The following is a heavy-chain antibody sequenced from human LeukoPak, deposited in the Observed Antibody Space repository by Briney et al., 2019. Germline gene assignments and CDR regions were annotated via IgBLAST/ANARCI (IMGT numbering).Heavy chain of an antibody. CDR1: GFSLRTRGMC. CDR3: ARTALEIDRSGWYDYHGMDV. D-gene: IGHD6-19*01. J-gene: IGHJ6*02. V-gene: IGHV2-70*11. Sequence: ESGPALVRPTQSLTLTCTFSGFSLRTRGMCVSWIRQPPGKALEWLARIDWDDDKYYSTSLKTRLTISKDTSKNQVVLTMTNMDPVDTATYYCARTALEIDRSGWYDYHGMDVWGQGTTVTVSS. CDR2: IDWDDDK.